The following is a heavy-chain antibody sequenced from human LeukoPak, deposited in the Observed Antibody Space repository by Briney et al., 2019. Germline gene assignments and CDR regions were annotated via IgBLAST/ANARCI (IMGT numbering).Heavy chain of an antibody. CDR3: ARESMAVGASYFDY. D-gene: IGHD2-15*01. CDR1: GFTFNSYS. CDR2: ISRSSTYI. Sequence: PGGSLRLSCAAPGFTFNSYSMNWVRQAPGKGLEWLSSISRSSTYIYYVDSVEGRFTSSRDNAKSSLFLQMNSLRAEDTAVYYCARESMAVGASYFDYWGQGTLVTVAS. V-gene: IGHV3-21*03. J-gene: IGHJ4*02.